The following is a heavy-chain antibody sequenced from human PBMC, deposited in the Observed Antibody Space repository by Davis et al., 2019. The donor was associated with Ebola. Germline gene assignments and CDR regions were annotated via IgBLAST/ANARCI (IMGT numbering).Heavy chain of an antibody. CDR1: GGSFSGYY. CDR3: ASSVFGVLINPYYFDY. Sequence: SETLSLTCAVYGGSFSGYYWSWIRQPPGKGLEWIGEINHSGSTNYNPSLKGRVSISVDTSKSQFSLKVNSVTAADTAVYYCASSVFGVLINPYYFDYWGRGTPVTVSS. CDR2: INHSGST. D-gene: IGHD3-3*01. J-gene: IGHJ4*02. V-gene: IGHV4-34*01.